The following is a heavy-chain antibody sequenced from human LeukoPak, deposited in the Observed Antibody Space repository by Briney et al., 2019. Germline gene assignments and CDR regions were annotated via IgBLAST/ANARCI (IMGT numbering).Heavy chain of an antibody. V-gene: IGHV4-34*01. CDR1: GGSFSGYY. CDR2: INHSGST. CDR3: ARGVYVAAFDY. J-gene: IGHJ4*02. Sequence: SETLSLTCAVYGGSFSGYYWSWIRQPPGKGLEWIGEINHSGSTNYNPSLKSRVTISVDTSKNQFSLKLSSVTAADTAAYYCARGVYVAAFDYWGQGTLVTVSS. D-gene: IGHD2-21*01.